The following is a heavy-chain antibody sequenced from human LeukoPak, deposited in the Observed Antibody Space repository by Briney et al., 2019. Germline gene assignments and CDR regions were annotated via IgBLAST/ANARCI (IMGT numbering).Heavy chain of an antibody. D-gene: IGHD6-19*01. V-gene: IGHV1-18*01. CDR1: GYTFTSYG. Sequence: GASLKVSCKASGYTFTSYGISWVRQAPGQGLEWMGWISAYNGNTNYAQKLQGRVTMTTDTSTSTAYMALRSLRSDDTAVYYCARDLSGWNPFDYWGQGTLVTVSS. CDR3: ARDLSGWNPFDY. CDR2: ISAYNGNT. J-gene: IGHJ4*02.